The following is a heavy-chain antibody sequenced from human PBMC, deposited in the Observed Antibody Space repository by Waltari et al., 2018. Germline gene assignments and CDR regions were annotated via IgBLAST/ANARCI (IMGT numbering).Heavy chain of an antibody. CDR3: TRGSGGAFDI. Sequence: EVQLVESGGGLVQPGGSLRLSCAAPGFTFSNSCMGWVRQAPGKGLGWVASIKQGGSEKFYVDSVKGRFTISRDNAKNSLYLQMDSLRAEDTAVYYYTRGSGGAFDIWGQGTMVTVSS. CDR1: GFTFSNSC. J-gene: IGHJ3*02. CDR2: IKQGGSEK. V-gene: IGHV3-7*01. D-gene: IGHD6-25*01.